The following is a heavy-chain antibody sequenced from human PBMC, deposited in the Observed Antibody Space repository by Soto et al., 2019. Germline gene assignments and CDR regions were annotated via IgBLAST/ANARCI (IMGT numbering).Heavy chain of an antibody. CDR1: GYSFTSYW. Sequence: PGESLKISCKGSGYSFTSYWISWVRQMPGKGLEWMGRIDPSDSYTNYSPSFQGHVTISADKSISTAYLQWSSLRSEDTAVYYCTRYWDYLTYHSGMDVWGQGTTVTVSS. D-gene: IGHD1-7*01. V-gene: IGHV5-10-1*01. CDR2: IDPSDSYT. J-gene: IGHJ6*02. CDR3: TRYWDYLTYHSGMDV.